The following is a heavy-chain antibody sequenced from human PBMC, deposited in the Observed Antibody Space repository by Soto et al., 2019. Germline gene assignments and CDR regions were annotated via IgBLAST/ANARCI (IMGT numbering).Heavy chain of an antibody. V-gene: IGHV4-59*01. D-gene: IGHD2-8*01. CDR3: ASRYAGNFDF. J-gene: IGHJ4*02. CDR2: IYYSRST. Sequence: QVQLQESGPGLVKPSETLSLTCTVSGGSISSYYWSWIRQPPGKGLEWMGNIYYSRSTNYNPSLKSRVTISVATTKNHFSLKLSPVTAADTAVYYCASRYAGNFDFWGQGTLVTVSS. CDR1: GGSISSYY.